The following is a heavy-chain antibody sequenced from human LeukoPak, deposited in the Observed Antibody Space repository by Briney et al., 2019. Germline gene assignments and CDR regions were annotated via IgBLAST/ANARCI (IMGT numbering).Heavy chain of an antibody. CDR3: AKDILSGIVLNSMGFLDS. Sequence: GGSLRLSCAASGFNFSTQGMHWVRQAPGKGLEWLAVISYDGSNTYHEDSLKGRFTISRDNSNNTLYLQMNSLTAEDTAIYYCAKDILSGIVLNSMGFLDSWGQGTLVTVSS. CDR2: ISYDGSNT. CDR1: GFNFSTQG. J-gene: IGHJ4*02. D-gene: IGHD3/OR15-3a*01. V-gene: IGHV3-30*18.